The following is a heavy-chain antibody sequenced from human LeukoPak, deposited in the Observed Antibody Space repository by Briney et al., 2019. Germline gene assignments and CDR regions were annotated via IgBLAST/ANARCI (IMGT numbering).Heavy chain of an antibody. CDR1: GFTFSNYA. Sequence: GGSLRLSCAASGFTFSNYAMSGVGQAPGKGREGGSGISDSGDSTYYADSVQGRFTISRDNSKNTLYLQMNSLRAEDTAIYYCAKTKIVATFFDYWGQGTLVTVSS. J-gene: IGHJ4*02. V-gene: IGHV3-23*01. D-gene: IGHD5-12*01. CDR2: ISDSGDST. CDR3: AKTKIVATFFDY.